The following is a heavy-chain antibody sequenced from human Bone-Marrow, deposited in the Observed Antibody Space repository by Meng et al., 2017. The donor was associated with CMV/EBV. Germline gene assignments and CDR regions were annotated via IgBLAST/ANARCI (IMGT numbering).Heavy chain of an antibody. CDR3: ARYPRKTYCSSTSCHEGYYYYYYGMDV. V-gene: IGHV4-34*01. CDR2: INHSGST. Sequence: GSLRLSCAVYGGSFSGYYWSWIRQPPGKGLEWIGEINHSGSTNYNPSLKSRVTISVDTSKNQFSLKLSSVTAADTAVYYCARYPRKTYCSSTSCHEGYYYYYYGMDVWGQGTTVTVSS. D-gene: IGHD2-2*01. CDR1: GGSFSGYY. J-gene: IGHJ6*02.